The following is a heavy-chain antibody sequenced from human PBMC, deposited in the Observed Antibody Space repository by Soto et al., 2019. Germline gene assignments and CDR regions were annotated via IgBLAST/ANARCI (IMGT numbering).Heavy chain of an antibody. J-gene: IGHJ4*02. CDR2: ISFDGSTK. CDR1: GFTFKHNA. Sequence: QVQLVESGGGVVQPGRSLRLFCTASGFTFKHNAMHWIRQAPAKGLEWVADISFDGSTKNYADSVKGRFTISRDNSKNTLSLQMRALKGEDTATYYCAREGIAESGPNFYDFWGQGTLVAVSS. V-gene: IGHV3-30-3*01. CDR3: AREGIAESGPNFYDF. D-gene: IGHD6-13*01.